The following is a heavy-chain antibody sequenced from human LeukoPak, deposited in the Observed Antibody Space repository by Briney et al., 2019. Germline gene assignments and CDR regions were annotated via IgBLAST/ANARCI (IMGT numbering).Heavy chain of an antibody. J-gene: IGHJ4*02. Sequence: GASVKVSCKASGYTFTGYYMHWVRQAPGQGLEWMGWINPNSGGTNYAQKFQGRVTMTRDTSISTAYMELSRLRSDDTAVYYCARIYDFWSGHLNPLGYWGQGTLVTVSS. D-gene: IGHD3-3*01. CDR2: INPNSGGT. CDR3: ARIYDFWSGHLNPLGY. V-gene: IGHV1-2*02. CDR1: GYTFTGYY.